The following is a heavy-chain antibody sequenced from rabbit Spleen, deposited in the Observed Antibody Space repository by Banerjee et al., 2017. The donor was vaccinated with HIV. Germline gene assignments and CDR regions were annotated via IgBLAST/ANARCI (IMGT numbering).Heavy chain of an antibody. J-gene: IGHJ4*01. CDR2: IDPVFGIT. CDR3: VRNSGWGVSYFTL. Sequence: QEQLVESGGGLVQPGGSLKLSCKASGFDFSSYGVSWVRQAPGKGLEWIGYIDPVFGITIFANWVNGRFTISSHNAQNTLFLQLNSLTVADTATYFCVRNSGWGVSYFTLWGPGTLVTVS. V-gene: IGHV1S47*01. D-gene: IGHD4-1*01. CDR1: GFDFSSYG.